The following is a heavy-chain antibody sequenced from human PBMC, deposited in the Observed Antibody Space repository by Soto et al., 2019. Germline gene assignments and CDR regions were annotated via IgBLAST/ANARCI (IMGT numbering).Heavy chain of an antibody. CDR3: AALSSSSRRPCYCDMDV. Sequence: PGESLKISCKGSGYSFTSYWISWVRQMPGKGLEWMGRIDPSDSYTNYSPSFQGHVTISADKSISTAYLQWSSLKASDTAMYYCAALSSSSRRPCYCDMDVWGQGTTVTVSS. CDR1: GYSFTSYW. V-gene: IGHV5-10-1*01. J-gene: IGHJ6*02. D-gene: IGHD6-6*01. CDR2: IDPSDSYT.